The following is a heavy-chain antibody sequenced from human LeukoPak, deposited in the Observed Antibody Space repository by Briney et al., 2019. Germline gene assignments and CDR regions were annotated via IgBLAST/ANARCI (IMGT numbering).Heavy chain of an antibody. CDR3: ARGHIFDWSLSDDY. CDR1: GYTFTIYD. D-gene: IGHD3-9*01. V-gene: IGHV1-8*01. J-gene: IGHJ4*02. CDR2: MNPNSGNT. Sequence: GASVKVSCKASGYTFTIYDINWVRQATGQGPEWMGRMNPNSGNTGYAQKFQGRVTMTRNTSISTAYMELSSLRSEDTAVYYCARGHIFDWSLSDDYWGQGTLVTVSS.